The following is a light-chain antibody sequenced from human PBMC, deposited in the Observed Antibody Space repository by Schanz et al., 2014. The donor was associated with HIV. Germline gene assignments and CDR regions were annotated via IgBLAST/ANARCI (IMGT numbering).Light chain of an antibody. CDR2: ANN. Sequence: QSVLTQPPSASGTPGQRVTISCSGSSSNVGSNTVNWYQHLPGTAPKLLMYANNQRASGVPDRFSGSGSGTSASLAITGLRSEDEADYYCTSYAGSNVLGIFGGGTKLTVL. J-gene: IGLJ2*01. V-gene: IGLV1-44*01. CDR3: TSYAGSNVLGI. CDR1: SSNVGSNT.